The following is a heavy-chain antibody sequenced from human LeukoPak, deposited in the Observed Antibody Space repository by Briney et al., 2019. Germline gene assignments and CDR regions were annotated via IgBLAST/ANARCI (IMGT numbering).Heavy chain of an antibody. Sequence: ASVTVSCTASGYTFTGFTIHWVRPAPGQRLEWMGWINTGNGNTKYSQKFQGRVTITRDTTAGTAYMELSSLRSEDTAIYYCARVNGYSFDYWGQGALVTVSS. D-gene: IGHD2-8*01. J-gene: IGHJ4*02. CDR3: ARVNGYSFDY. V-gene: IGHV1-3*04. CDR1: GYTFTGFT. CDR2: INTGNGNT.